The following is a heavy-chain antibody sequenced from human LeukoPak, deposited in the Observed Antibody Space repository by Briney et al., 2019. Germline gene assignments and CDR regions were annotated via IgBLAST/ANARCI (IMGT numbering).Heavy chain of an antibody. CDR2: ISSSSSTI. D-gene: IGHD6-13*01. CDR1: GFTFSSYS. J-gene: IGHJ4*02. CDR3: ARSDSSSWYSLHDY. Sequence: GGSLRLSCAASGFTFSSYSMNWVRQAPGKGLEWVSYISSSSSTIYYADSVKGRFTISRDNAKDSLYLQMNSLRAEDMAVYYCARSDSSSWYSLHDYWGQGTLVTVSS. V-gene: IGHV3-48*01.